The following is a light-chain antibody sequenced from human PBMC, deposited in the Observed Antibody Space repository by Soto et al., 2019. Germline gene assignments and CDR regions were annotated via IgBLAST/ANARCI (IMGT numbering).Light chain of an antibody. J-gene: IGLJ1*01. CDR1: SSDVGSYNF. Sequence: QSALTQPASVSGSPGQSITISCTGTSSDVGSYNFVSWYQQHPGKAPKLMIYEGSKRPSGVSNRFSGSKSGNTASLTISGLQAEDAADYYCCSYAGSSTYVFGTGTKLTVL. CDR3: CSYAGSSTYV. V-gene: IGLV2-23*01. CDR2: EGS.